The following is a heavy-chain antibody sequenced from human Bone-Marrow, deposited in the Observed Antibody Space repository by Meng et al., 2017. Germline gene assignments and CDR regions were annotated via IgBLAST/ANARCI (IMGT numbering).Heavy chain of an antibody. J-gene: IGHJ4*02. CDR1: GGSISSYY. D-gene: IGHD3-22*01. V-gene: IGHV4-59*01. CDR2: IYYSGST. Sequence: GSLRLSCTVSGGSISSYYWSWIRQPPGKGLEWIGYIYYSGSTNYNPSLKSRVTISVDTSKNQFSLKLSSVTAADTAVYYCARETYYYDRHIDYWGQGTLVTVSS. CDR3: ARETYYYDRHIDY.